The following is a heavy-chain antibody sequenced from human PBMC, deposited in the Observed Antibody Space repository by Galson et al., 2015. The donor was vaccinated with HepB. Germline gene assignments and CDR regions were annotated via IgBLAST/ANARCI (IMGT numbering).Heavy chain of an antibody. Sequence: SLRLSCAASGFTFDDYAMHWVRQAPGKGLEWVSGITWNSGTIVYADSVKGRFSISRDNAKNSLYLQMNTLRAEDTALYYCAKSPGGGIKTTYFDFWGRGTLVTVSS. CDR2: ITWNSGTI. J-gene: IGHJ4*02. CDR3: AKSPGGGIKTTYFDF. CDR1: GFTFDDYA. V-gene: IGHV3-9*01. D-gene: IGHD3-10*01.